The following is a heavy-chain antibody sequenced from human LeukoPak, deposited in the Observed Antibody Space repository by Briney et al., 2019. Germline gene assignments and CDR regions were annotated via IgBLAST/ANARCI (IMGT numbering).Heavy chain of an antibody. CDR2: FCWKSGSI. Sequence: GGPLSLSCAASGFPFDVYAVHGVRDAPGKGREGVSGFCWKSGSIGYGDSVKGRFTLSRDNAKNSLYPQRKRQRAEDAGVYQCAREQSSSWCEYWFDPWGQGTLVTVSS. J-gene: IGHJ5*02. CDR1: GFPFDVYA. CDR3: AREQSSSWCEYWFDP. V-gene: IGHV3-9*01. D-gene: IGHD6-13*01.